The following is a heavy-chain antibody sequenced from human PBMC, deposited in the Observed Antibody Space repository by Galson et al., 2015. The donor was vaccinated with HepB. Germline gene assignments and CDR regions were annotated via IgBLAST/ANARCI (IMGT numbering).Heavy chain of an antibody. CDR2: ISSSSSTI. Sequence: SLRLSCAASGFTFSSYSMNWVRQAPGKGLEWVSYISSSSSTIYYADSVKGRFTISRDNAKNSLYLQMNSLRAEDTAVYYCARGLGDSSGYYYLDYWGQGTLVTVSS. V-gene: IGHV3-48*01. CDR3: ARGLGDSSGYYYLDY. J-gene: IGHJ4*02. D-gene: IGHD3-22*01. CDR1: GFTFSSYS.